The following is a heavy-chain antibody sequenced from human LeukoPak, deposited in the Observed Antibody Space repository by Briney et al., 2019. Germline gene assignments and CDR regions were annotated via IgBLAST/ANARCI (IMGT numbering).Heavy chain of an antibody. CDR2: IYTSGST. CDR1: GGSISSYY. CDR3: ARTPRGYRYYYYYMDV. J-gene: IGHJ6*03. D-gene: IGHD5-18*01. V-gene: IGHV4-4*09. Sequence: PSETLSLTCTVSGGSISSYYWSWIRQPPGKGLEWIGYIYTSGSTNYNPSLKSRVTISVDTSKNQFSLKLSSVTAADTAVYYCARTPRGYRYYYYYMDVWGKGTTVTVSS.